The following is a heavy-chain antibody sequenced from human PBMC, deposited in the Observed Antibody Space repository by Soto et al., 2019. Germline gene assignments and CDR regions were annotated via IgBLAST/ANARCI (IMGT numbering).Heavy chain of an antibody. J-gene: IGHJ3*02. D-gene: IGHD4-17*01. CDR2: IIPILGIA. Sequence: GASVKVSCKASGGTFSSYTISWVRQAPGQGLEWMGRIIPILGIANYAQKFQGRVTITADKSTSTAYMELSSLRSEDTAVYYCARDQGDYGDRGDAFDIWGQGTMVTVSS. V-gene: IGHV1-69*04. CDR1: GGTFSSYT. CDR3: ARDQGDYGDRGDAFDI.